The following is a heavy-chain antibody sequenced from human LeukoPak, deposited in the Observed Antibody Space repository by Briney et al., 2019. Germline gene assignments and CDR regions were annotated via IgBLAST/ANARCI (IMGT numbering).Heavy chain of an antibody. J-gene: IGHJ4*02. CDR1: GFTFSSYG. CDR2: IWYDGSNK. Sequence: PWGSLRLSCAASGFTFSSYGMHWVRQAPGKGLEWVAVIWYDGSNKYYADSVKGRFTISRDNSKNTLYLQMNSLRAEDTAVYYCARIGYSSGWYYFDYWGQGTLVTVSS. V-gene: IGHV3-33*01. D-gene: IGHD6-19*01. CDR3: ARIGYSSGWYYFDY.